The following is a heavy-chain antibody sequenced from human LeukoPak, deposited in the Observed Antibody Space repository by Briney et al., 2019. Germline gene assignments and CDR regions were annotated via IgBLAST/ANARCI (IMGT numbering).Heavy chain of an antibody. V-gene: IGHV4-34*01. D-gene: IGHD1-1*01. CDR2: INHSGST. CDR1: GGSFNGYY. J-gene: IGHJ5*02. Sequence: PSETLSLTCAVYGGSFNGYYWSWIRQPPGKGLEWIGEINHSGSTNYNPSLKSRVTISVDTSKNQFSLKLSSVTAADTAVYYCARANWNTKYNWFDPWGQGTLVTVSS. CDR3: ARANWNTKYNWFDP.